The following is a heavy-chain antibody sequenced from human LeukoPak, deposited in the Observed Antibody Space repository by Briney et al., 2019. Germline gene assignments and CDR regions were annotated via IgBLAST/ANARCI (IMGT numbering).Heavy chain of an antibody. V-gene: IGHV4-38-2*02. CDR3: ARVHTYGSLDY. Sequence: SVTLSLTCTVSGYSISSGYYWGWIRQPPGKGLEWIGSISYSGSTYYNPSLKSRVTISIDTSKNQFSLKVSSVTAADTAVYFCARVHTYGSLDYWGQGTLVTVSS. J-gene: IGHJ4*02. D-gene: IGHD3-10*01. CDR1: GYSISSGYY. CDR2: ISYSGST.